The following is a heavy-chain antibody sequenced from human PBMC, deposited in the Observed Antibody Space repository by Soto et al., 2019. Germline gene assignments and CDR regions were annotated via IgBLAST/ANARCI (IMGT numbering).Heavy chain of an antibody. Sequence: EVQLLEPGGGLVQPGGSLRLSCAASGFTFSSYAMSWVRQAPGKGLDWVSAIRGGGTITYYADSVKGRFTISRDNSKNTLYLQMNSLRAEDTAVYYCAKAPGTTGWFDPWGQGTLVTVSS. CDR2: IRGGGTIT. V-gene: IGHV3-23*01. CDR3: AKAPGTTGWFDP. CDR1: GFTFSSYA. D-gene: IGHD1-7*01. J-gene: IGHJ5*02.